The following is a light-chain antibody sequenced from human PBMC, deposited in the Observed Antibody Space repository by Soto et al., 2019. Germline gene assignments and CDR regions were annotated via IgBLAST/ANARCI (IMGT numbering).Light chain of an antibody. V-gene: IGKV3-20*01. CDR1: QSVSNRY. CDR2: SAS. Sequence: TVLTQSPGTLSLSPAERVSLSCWASQSVSNRYLAWYQQKPGQAPRLLIYSASSRATGIPDRFSGSGSGTDFTLTISRLEPEDFAVYYCQQYDRSWTFGQGTKVDIK. CDR3: QQYDRSWT. J-gene: IGKJ1*01.